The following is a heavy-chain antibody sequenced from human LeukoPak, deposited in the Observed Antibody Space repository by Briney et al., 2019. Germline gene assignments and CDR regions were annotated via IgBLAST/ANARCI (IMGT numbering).Heavy chain of an antibody. CDR1: GFIFSSYA. V-gene: IGHV3-64*01. CDR2: ISSNGDSS. D-gene: IGHD2-8*01. J-gene: IGHJ5*02. CDR3: AREMDPGNWFDP. Sequence: GGSLRLSCAASGFIFSSYAMHWVRQAPGKGLEYVAAISSNGDSSYYAKSVKGRFTISRENYKNTLFLQMGSLRGEDTAVYYCAREMDPGNWFDPWGQGTLVTVSS.